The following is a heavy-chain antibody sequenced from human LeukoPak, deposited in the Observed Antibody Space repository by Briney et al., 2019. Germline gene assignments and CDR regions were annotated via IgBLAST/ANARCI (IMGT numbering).Heavy chain of an antibody. CDR2: ISSSSSYI. CDR1: GFTFSSYS. Sequence: AGGSLRLSCSASGFTFSSYSMNWVRQAPGKGLEWVSCISSSSSYINYADSVKCRFTISRDNAKNSLYLQMNSLRAEDTAVYYCARETDRGSYSSDYWGQGTLVTVSS. J-gene: IGHJ4*02. D-gene: IGHD1-26*01. V-gene: IGHV3-21*01. CDR3: ARETDRGSYSSDY.